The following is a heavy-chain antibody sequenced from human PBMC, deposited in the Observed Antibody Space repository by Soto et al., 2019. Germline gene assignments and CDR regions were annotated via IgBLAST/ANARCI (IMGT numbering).Heavy chain of an antibody. V-gene: IGHV1-69*13. Sequence: ASVKVSCKASGGTFSSYAISWVRQAPGQGLEWMGGIIPIFGTGNYAQKFQGRVTITADESTSTACMELSSLRSEDTAVYYCARARTSSCPVGCWFDPWGQGTLVTVSS. J-gene: IGHJ5*02. CDR3: ARARTSSCPVGCWFDP. CDR1: GGTFSSYA. D-gene: IGHD2-15*01. CDR2: IIPIFGTG.